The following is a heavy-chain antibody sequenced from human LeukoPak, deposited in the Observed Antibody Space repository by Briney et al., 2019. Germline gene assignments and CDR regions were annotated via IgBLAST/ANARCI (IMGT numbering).Heavy chain of an antibody. J-gene: IGHJ5*02. Sequence: ASVKVSCTASGYTFTSYAMHWVRQAPGQRLEWMGWINAGNDNTKYSQKFQGRVTITRDTSASTAYMELSSLRSEDTAVYYCARDLGYCTGGTCYPNWFDPWGQGTPVTVSS. CDR3: ARDLGYCTGGTCYPNWFDP. CDR1: GYTFTSYA. D-gene: IGHD2-15*01. V-gene: IGHV1-3*01. CDR2: INAGNDNT.